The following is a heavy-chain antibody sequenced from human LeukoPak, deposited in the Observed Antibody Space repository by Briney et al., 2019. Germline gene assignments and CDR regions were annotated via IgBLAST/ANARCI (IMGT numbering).Heavy chain of an antibody. Sequence: SVKVPCKASGGTFSSYTISWVRQAPGQGLEWMGRIIPILGIANYAQKFQGRVTITADKSTSTAYMELSSLRSEDTAVYYCAKTGTARAPPFDYWGQGTLATVSS. D-gene: IGHD5-18*01. CDR1: GGTFSSYT. CDR2: IIPILGIA. CDR3: AKTGTARAPPFDY. J-gene: IGHJ4*02. V-gene: IGHV1-69*02.